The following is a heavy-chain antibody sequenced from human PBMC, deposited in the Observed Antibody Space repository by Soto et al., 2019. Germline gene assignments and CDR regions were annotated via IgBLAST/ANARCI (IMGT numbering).Heavy chain of an antibody. V-gene: IGHV1-18*01. CDR2: ISAYNGNT. D-gene: IGHD2-2*01. CDR1: GYTFTSYG. CDR3: ARDRDIVVVPAADRKEYYYYYGMDV. Sequence: GASVKVSCKASGYTFTSYGISWVRQAPGQGLEWMGWISAYNGNTNYAQKLQGRVTMTTDTSTSTAYMELRSLRSDDTAVYYCARDRDIVVVPAADRKEYYYYYGMDVWGQGTTVTVSS. J-gene: IGHJ6*02.